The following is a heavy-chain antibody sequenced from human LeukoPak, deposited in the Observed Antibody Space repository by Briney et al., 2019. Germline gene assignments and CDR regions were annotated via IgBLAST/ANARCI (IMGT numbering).Heavy chain of an antibody. CDR2: IYSGGST. V-gene: IGHV3-66*01. D-gene: IGHD2/OR15-2a*01. CDR3: ARVHETFFDL. J-gene: IGHJ4*02. CDR1: GFTVSTNY. Sequence: PGGSLRLSCSASGFTVSTNYMTWIRQAPGKGLEWVSVIYSGGSTYYADSVKNRFTISRDNAKNTVYLQMNSLRGEDTAVYHCARVHETFFDLWGQGTLVTVSS.